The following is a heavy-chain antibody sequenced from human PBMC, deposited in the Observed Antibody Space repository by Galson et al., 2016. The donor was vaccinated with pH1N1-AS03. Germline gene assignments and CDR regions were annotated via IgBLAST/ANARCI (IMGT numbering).Heavy chain of an antibody. CDR3: AREPWGSTQGGY. Sequence: SLRLSCAASGFTINNNYMSWVRQAPGKGLEWVSVIYGGGDTFYADSVKGRFTISRDNSKNTVYLQMNRLRVEDTAVYYCAREPWGSTQGGYWGQGTLVTVSS. J-gene: IGHJ4*02. CDR2: IYGGGDT. D-gene: IGHD7-27*01. CDR1: GFTINNNY. V-gene: IGHV3-53*01.